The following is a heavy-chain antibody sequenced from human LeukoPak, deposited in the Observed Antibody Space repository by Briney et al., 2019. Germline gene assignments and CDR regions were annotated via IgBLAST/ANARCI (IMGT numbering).Heavy chain of an antibody. CDR2: IYYSGST. V-gene: IGHV4-31*03. Sequence: PSETLSLTCTVSGGSISSGGYYWSWIRQHPGKGLEWIGYIYYSGSTYYNPSLKSRVTISVDTSKNQFSLKLSSVTAADTAVYYCARDRGGYSSSWSLAPLGYYYYGMDVWGQGTTVTVSS. CDR3: ARDRGGYSSSWSLAPLGYYYYGMDV. CDR1: GGSISSGGYY. J-gene: IGHJ6*02. D-gene: IGHD6-13*01.